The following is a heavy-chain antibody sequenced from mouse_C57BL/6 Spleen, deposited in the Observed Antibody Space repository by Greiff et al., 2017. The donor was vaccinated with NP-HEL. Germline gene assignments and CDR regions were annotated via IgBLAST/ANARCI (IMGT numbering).Heavy chain of an antibody. D-gene: IGHD4-1*01. CDR2: IWSGGST. CDR3: ATPPDWDRGNYAMDY. V-gene: IGHV2-2*01. J-gene: IGHJ4*01. CDR1: GFSLTSYG. Sequence: QVQLKESGPGLVQPSQSLSITCTVSGFSLTSYGVHWVRQSPGKGLEWLGVIWSGGSTDYNAAFISRLSISKDNSKSQVFFKMNSLQADDTAIYYCATPPDWDRGNYAMDYWGQGTSVTVSS.